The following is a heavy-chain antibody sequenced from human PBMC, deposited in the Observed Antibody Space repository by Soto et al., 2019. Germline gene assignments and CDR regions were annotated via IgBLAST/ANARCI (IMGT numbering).Heavy chain of an antibody. J-gene: IGHJ4*02. CDR3: AKDDYGVDY. D-gene: IGHD4-17*01. V-gene: IGHV3-23*01. CDR1: GFIFRNFA. CDR2: IGGGGGNT. Sequence: GGSLRLSCAASGFIFRNFAMSWVRQAPGKGLEGVSTIGGGGGNTYYADFVKGRFTISRDNSKNTVYLQMNSLKAEDTAVYYCAKDDYGVDYWGQGILVTVSS.